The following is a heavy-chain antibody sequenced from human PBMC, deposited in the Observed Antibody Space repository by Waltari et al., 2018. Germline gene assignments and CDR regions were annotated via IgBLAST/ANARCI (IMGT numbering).Heavy chain of an antibody. CDR1: GYSFTTYW. V-gene: IGHV5-51*03. CDR2: IYPGDSDT. CDR3: ARRDRGGSVSNYFDY. J-gene: IGHJ4*02. D-gene: IGHD3-10*01. Sequence: DVQLAQSGAEVKKAGASLKISGKGSGYSFTTYWIGWVRQMPGKGLEWMRIIYPGDSDTRYSPSFQGQVTISVDKSITTAYLQWSSLKASDTAIYFCARRDRGGSVSNYFDYWGQGTLVTVSS.